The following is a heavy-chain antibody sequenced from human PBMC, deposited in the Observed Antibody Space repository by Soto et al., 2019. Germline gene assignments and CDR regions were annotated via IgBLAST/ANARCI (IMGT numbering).Heavy chain of an antibody. CDR1: GGSISSSSYY. J-gene: IGHJ6*02. CDR3: ARHGRLQWLPINYYYYGLDV. D-gene: IGHD3-3*01. CDR2: IYYSGST. Sequence: SETLSLTCTVSGGSISSSSYYWGWIRQPPGKGLEWIGSIYYSGSTYYNPSLKSRVTISVDTSKNQFSLKLSSVTAADTAVYYCARHGRLQWLPINYYYYGLDVWGQGTTVTVSS. V-gene: IGHV4-39*01.